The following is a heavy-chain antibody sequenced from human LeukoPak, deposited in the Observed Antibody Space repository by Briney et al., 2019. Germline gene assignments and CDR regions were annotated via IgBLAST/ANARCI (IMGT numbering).Heavy chain of an antibody. V-gene: IGHV3-23*01. Sequence: GGSLRLSCAASGFTFSSYAMTWVRQAPGKGLEWVSTISGSDGNTYYADSVKGRFTISRGNSKNTLYLQMDSLRAEDTAIYFCAKDQTNTAMVSNYWGQGTLVTVSS. D-gene: IGHD5-18*01. CDR3: AKDQTNTAMVSNY. J-gene: IGHJ4*02. CDR1: GFTFSSYA. CDR2: ISGSDGNT.